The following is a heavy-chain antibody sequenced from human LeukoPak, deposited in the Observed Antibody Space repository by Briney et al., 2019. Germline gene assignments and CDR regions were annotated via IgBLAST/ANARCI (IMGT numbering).Heavy chain of an antibody. J-gene: IGHJ4*02. D-gene: IGHD4-23*01. V-gene: IGHV3-15*01. Sequence: PGGSLRLSCKTSGISFGDSTMNWVRQAPGKGLEWVGRIKSKTDGGTTDYAAPVKGRFTISRDDSKNTLYLQMNSLKTEDTAVYYCTLNLIDYGGNSRGISDYWGQGTLVTVSS. CDR2: IKSKTDGGTT. CDR1: GISFGDST. CDR3: TLNLIDYGGNSRGISDY.